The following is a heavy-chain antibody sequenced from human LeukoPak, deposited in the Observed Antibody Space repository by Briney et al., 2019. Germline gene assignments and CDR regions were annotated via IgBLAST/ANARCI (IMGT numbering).Heavy chain of an antibody. J-gene: IGHJ4*02. CDR2: IYYSGST. CDR1: GGSISSYY. Sequence: PSETLSLTCTVSGGSISSYYWSWIRQPPGKGLEWIGYIYYSGSTNYNPSLKSRVTISVDRSKNQFSLKLSSVTAADTAVYYCARAYCSGGSCSLGYWGQGTLVTVSS. V-gene: IGHV4-59*12. D-gene: IGHD2-15*01. CDR3: ARAYCSGGSCSLGY.